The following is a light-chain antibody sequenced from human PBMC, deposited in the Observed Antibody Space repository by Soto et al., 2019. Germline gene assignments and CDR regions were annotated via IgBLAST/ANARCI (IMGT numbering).Light chain of an antibody. J-gene: IGKJ1*01. V-gene: IGKV3-20*01. CDR3: QQFLDSPWT. Sequence: EIVLTQSPGILSLSPGERATLSCRASQSVANFYLAWYQQRPGQAPRLLIYGASSRATGIPDRFSGSGSGTDFTLTISRLEPEDFAVYYCQQFLDSPWTFGQGTKVDIK. CDR1: QSVANFY. CDR2: GAS.